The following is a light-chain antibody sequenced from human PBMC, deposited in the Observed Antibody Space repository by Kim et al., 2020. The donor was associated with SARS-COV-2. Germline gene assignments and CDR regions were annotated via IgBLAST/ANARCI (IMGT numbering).Light chain of an antibody. CDR3: QHYIRFPYT. CDR1: QIINTF. J-gene: IGKJ2*01. V-gene: IGKV1-5*03. CDR2: QAS. Sequence: SASVGDRVTITSRASQIINTFLAWYQQKPGKAPYLLIYQASSLQIGVPSRFSGSGSGTEFTLTINSLQPDDFATYYCQHYIRFPYTFGQGTKLEI.